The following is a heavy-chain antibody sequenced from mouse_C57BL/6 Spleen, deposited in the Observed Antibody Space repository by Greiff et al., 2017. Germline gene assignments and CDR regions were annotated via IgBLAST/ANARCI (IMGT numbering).Heavy chain of an antibody. D-gene: IGHD1-1*01. V-gene: IGHV1-55*01. CDR1: GYTFTSYW. Sequence: QVQLKESGAELVKPGASVKMSCKASGYTFTSYWITWVKQRPGQGLEWIGDIYPGSGSTNYNQKFKSKATLTVDTSSSTAYMQLSSLTSEDSAVXFCARVDYGSSYVRGYFDYWGQGTTLTVSS. CDR3: ARVDYGSSYVRGYFDY. CDR2: IYPGSGST. J-gene: IGHJ2*01.